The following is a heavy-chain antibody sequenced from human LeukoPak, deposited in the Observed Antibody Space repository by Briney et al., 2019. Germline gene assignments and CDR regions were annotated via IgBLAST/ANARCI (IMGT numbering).Heavy chain of an antibody. Sequence: GASLKISCKGSGYSFSSYWIGWVRQMPGKGLEWMGIIYPGDSETRYSPSFQGQVTISADKSISTAYLQWSSLKASDTAMYYCARPGRATVTRLDYWGQGTLVTVSS. D-gene: IGHD4-17*01. CDR2: IYPGDSET. V-gene: IGHV5-51*01. CDR1: GYSFSSYW. J-gene: IGHJ4*02. CDR3: ARPGRATVTRLDY.